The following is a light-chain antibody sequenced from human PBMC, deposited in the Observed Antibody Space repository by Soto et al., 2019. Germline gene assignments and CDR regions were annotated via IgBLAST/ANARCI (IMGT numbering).Light chain of an antibody. J-gene: IGLJ2*01. Sequence: QPVLTQPPSASATPGQRVTISWSGSDSNIGSKYVYWYQQLPGTAPKLLMYRNNQRPSGVPDRFSGSKSGTSASLAINGLRSGDEAYYYCAAGGCKRGGPAFGGGTKLTVL. CDR3: AAGGCKRGGPA. CDR2: RNN. V-gene: IGLV1-47*01. CDR1: DSNIGSKY.